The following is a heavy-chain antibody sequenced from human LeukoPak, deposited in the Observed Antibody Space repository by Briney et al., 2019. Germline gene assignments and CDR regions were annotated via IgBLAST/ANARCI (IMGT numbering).Heavy chain of an antibody. CDR3: ARLQSPDSPLDI. Sequence: PGGSLRLSCAASGFSFSDYFMTWIRQAPGKGLEWVSYISDTGRTIYYSDSVRGRFTISRDNAENSLFLQMDTLRAEDPAVYYCARLQSPDSPLDIWGQGTMVTVSS. CDR1: GFSFSDYF. J-gene: IGHJ3*02. D-gene: IGHD5-24*01. CDR2: ISDTGRTI. V-gene: IGHV3-11*01.